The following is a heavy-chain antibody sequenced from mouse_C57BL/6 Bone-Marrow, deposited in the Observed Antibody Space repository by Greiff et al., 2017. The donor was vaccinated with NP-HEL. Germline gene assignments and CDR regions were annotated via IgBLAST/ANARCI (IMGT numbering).Heavy chain of an antibody. J-gene: IGHJ1*03. CDR3: AKSPLITTVVDWYFDV. CDR1: GFSLPSYG. Sequence: QVQLKQSGPGLVAPSQRLSITCTVSGFSLPSYGVSWVRQPPGKGLEWLGVIWGDGSTNYHSALISRLSISKDNSKSQVFLKLNSLQTDDTATYYCAKSPLITTVVDWYFDVWGTGTTVTVSS. CDR2: IWGDGST. D-gene: IGHD1-1*01. V-gene: IGHV2-3*01.